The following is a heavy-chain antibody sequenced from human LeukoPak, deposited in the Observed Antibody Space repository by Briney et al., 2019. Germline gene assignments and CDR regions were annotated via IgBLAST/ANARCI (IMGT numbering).Heavy chain of an antibody. V-gene: IGHV4-4*07. CDR3: ARAAANYFDY. D-gene: IGHD6-13*01. CDR1: GGSISGYS. CDR2: IYTSGNT. J-gene: IGHJ4*02. Sequence: SETLSLTCTVSGGSISGYSWSWIRQPAGKGLEWIGRIYTSGNTNYNPSLKSRVTMSIDTSKNQFSLKLSSVTAADTAVYYCARAAANYFDYWGQGTLVTVSS.